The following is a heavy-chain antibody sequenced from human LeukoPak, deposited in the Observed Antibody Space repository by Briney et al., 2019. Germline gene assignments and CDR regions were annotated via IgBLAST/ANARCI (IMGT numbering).Heavy chain of an antibody. J-gene: IGHJ5*02. CDR3: AREGSSGWYDVIDYWFDP. D-gene: IGHD6-19*01. CDR1: GYTFTGYY. V-gene: IGHV1-2*02. Sequence: ASVKVSCKASGYTFTGYYMHWVRQAPGQGLEWMGWINPNSGGTNYAQKFQGRVTMTRDTSISTAYMELSRLRSDDTAVYYCAREGSSGWYDVIDYWFDPWGQGTLVTVSS. CDR2: INPNSGGT.